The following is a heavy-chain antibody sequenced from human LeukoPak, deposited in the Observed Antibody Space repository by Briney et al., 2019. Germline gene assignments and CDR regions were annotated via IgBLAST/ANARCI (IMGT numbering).Heavy chain of an antibody. D-gene: IGHD3-10*01. V-gene: IGHV3-48*04. CDR1: GFTFSSYS. Sequence: PGGSLRLSCAASGFTFSSYSMNWVRQAPGKGLEWVSSISSSGSTIYYADSVKGRFTISRDNAKNSLYLQMNSLRAEDTAVYYCARSNYGSGSYYNAYYYYMDVWGKGTTVTISS. J-gene: IGHJ6*03. CDR3: ARSNYGSGSYYNAYYYYMDV. CDR2: ISSSGSTI.